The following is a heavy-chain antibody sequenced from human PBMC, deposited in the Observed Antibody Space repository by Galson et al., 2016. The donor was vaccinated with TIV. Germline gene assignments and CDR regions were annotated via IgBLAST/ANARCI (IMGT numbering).Heavy chain of an antibody. V-gene: IGHV1-69*02. CDR2: IVPILGMT. CDR1: GGTFHRYT. J-gene: IGHJ6*02. Sequence: SVKVSCKASGGTFHRYTISWVRQAPGQGLEWMGRIVPILGMTNYAEKFQGRVTITADRSTSTAYMELSSLRSEDTAVYYSLVVITSGDAYGLDVWGQGTMVTVSS. CDR3: LVVITSGDAYGLDV. D-gene: IGHD2-15*01.